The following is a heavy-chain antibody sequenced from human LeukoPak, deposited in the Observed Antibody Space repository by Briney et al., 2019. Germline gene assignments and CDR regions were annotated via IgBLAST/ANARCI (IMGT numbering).Heavy chain of an antibody. J-gene: IGHJ4*02. CDR2: INSDGSTT. CDR3: ARDGTADNFDY. Sequence: PGGSLRLSCGASGFTLRTYWMHWVRQAPGKGLVWVSRINSDGSTTDYADSVKGRFTISRDNAKNTVYLQMNSLRAEDTAVYYCARDGTADNFDYWGQGALLTVSS. D-gene: IGHD1-14*01. CDR1: GFTLRTYW. V-gene: IGHV3-74*01.